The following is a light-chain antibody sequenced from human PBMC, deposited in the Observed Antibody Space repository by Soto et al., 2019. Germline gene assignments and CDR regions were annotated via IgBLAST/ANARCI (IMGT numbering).Light chain of an antibody. V-gene: IGKV1-8*01. CDR1: QGISSY. CDR3: QQYYSYPPT. CDR2: AAS. Sequence: AIRMTQSPSSFSASTGDRVTITCRASQGISSYLAWYQQKPGKAPKLLIHAASTLQSGVPSRFSGSGSGTDFTLTISCLQSEDFATYYCQQYYSYPPTFGQGTKVDIK. J-gene: IGKJ1*01.